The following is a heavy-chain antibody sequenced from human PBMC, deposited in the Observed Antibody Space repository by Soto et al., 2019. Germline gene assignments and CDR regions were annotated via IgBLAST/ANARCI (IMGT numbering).Heavy chain of an antibody. V-gene: IGHV1-3*01. J-gene: IGHJ4*02. CDR3: ARAPGGPGIAEY. CDR2: INAGNGNT. D-gene: IGHD6-13*01. Sequence: ASVKVSCKTSGYTFTSYTSHWVRQAPGQRLEWMGWINAGNGNTKYSQKFQGRVTITRDTSASTAYMELSSLRSEDTAVYYCARAPGGPGIAEYWGQGTPVTVSS. CDR1: GYTFTSYT.